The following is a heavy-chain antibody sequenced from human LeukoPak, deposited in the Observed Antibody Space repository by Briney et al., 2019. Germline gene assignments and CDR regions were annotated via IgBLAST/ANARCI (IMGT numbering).Heavy chain of an antibody. CDR1: GGSISSYY. CDR2: IYTGGST. J-gene: IGHJ4*02. V-gene: IGHV4-4*07. Sequence: SETLSLTCTVSGGSISSYYWSWIRQPAGKGLEWIGRIYTGGSTNYNPSLKSRVTISLDTPKNQFSLRLSSVTAADTAVYYCARGTWSAGMNMRGYYFDYWGQGTLVTVSS. D-gene: IGHD6-19*01. CDR3: ARGTWSAGMNMRGYYFDY.